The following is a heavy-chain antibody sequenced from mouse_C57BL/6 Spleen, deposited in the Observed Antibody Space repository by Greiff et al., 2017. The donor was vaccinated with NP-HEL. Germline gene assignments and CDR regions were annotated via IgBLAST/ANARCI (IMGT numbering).Heavy chain of an antibody. V-gene: IGHV1-82*01. CDR2: IYPGDGDT. CDR1: GYAFSSSW. J-gene: IGHJ2*01. CDR3: AVDSSGYFPY. Sequence: VQLQQSGPELVKPGASVKISCKASGYAFSSSWMNWVKQRPGKGLEWIGRIYPGDGDTNYNGKFKGKATLTADKSSSTAYMQLSSLTSEDSAVYCCAVDSSGYFPYWGQGTTLTVSS. D-gene: IGHD3-2*02.